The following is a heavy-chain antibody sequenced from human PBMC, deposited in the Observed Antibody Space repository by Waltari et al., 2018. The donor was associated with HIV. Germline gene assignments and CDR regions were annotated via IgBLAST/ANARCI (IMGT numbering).Heavy chain of an antibody. D-gene: IGHD3-22*01. V-gene: IGHV4-34*01. CDR1: GGSFSGYY. CDR3: ARVAWYESSGYFDY. Sequence: QVQLQQWGAGLLKPSETLSLTCAVYGGSFSGYYWSWIRQPPGKGLEWIGEINQSGSTNYNPSLKSRLTISVDTSKNQFSLKLSSVTAADTAVYYCARVAWYESSGYFDYWGQGTLVTVSS. CDR2: INQSGST. J-gene: IGHJ4*02.